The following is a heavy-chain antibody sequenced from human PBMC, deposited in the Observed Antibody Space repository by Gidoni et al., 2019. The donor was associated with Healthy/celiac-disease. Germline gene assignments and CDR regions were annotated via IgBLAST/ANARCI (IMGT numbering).Heavy chain of an antibody. CDR2: INHSGST. CDR1: GGSFSGYY. J-gene: IGHJ6*04. Sequence: QVQLQQWGAGLLKPSETLSLTCAVYGGSFSGYYWSWIRQPPGKGLEWIGEINHSGSTNYNPSLKSRVTISVDTSKNQFSLKLSSVTAADTAVYYCARSRRTHGGIWGTWDVWGKGTTVTVSS. D-gene: IGHD2-15*01. V-gene: IGHV4-34*01. CDR3: ARSRRTHGGIWGTWDV.